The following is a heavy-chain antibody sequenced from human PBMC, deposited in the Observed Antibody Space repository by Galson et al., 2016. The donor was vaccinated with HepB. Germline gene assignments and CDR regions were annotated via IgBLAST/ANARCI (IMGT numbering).Heavy chain of an antibody. V-gene: IGHV4-39*01. D-gene: IGHD2-8*02. Sequence: ETLSLTCTVSGGSVSSSSYYWGWIRQPPGKGLEWLGNIYYSGSTDYNPSLKSRLNISVDTSNNHFSLKLSSVTAADTATYYCVRQWEGFGTSARRYPIDSWGQGTLVTVSS. CDR3: VRQWEGFGTSARRYPIDS. CDR2: IYYSGST. CDR1: GGSVSSSSYY. J-gene: IGHJ4*02.